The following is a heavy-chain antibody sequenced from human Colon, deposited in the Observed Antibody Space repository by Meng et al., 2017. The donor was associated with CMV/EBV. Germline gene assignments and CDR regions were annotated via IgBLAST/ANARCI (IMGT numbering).Heavy chain of an antibody. CDR1: GFRFADFG. J-gene: IGHJ1*01. CDR2: ITWNSDTI. CDR3: AKDTRLCTGGTCYSILDH. Sequence: GGSLRLSCEASGFRFADFGMHWVRHAPGKGLEWVSGITWNSDTIDYADSVKGRFIVSRDNANKFLYLHMSSLRPEDTALYYCAKDTRLCTGGTCYSILDHWGQGTQVTVSS. V-gene: IGHV3-9*01. D-gene: IGHD2-15*01.